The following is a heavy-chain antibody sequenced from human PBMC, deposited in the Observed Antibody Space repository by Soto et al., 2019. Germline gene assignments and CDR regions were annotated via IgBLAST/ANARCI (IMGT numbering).Heavy chain of an antibody. Sequence: ASVKVSCKASGYTFTSYYMHWVRQAPGQGLEWMGIINPSGGSTSYAQKFQGRVTMTRDTSTSTVYMELSSLRSEGTAVYYCAIGIPSIGYSSSWLRGWFDPWGQGTLVTVSS. CDR3: AIGIPSIGYSSSWLRGWFDP. D-gene: IGHD6-13*01. J-gene: IGHJ5*02. CDR1: GYTFTSYY. V-gene: IGHV1-46*01. CDR2: INPSGGST.